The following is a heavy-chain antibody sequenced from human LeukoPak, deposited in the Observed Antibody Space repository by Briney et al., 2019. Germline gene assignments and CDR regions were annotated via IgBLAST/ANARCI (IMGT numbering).Heavy chain of an antibody. D-gene: IGHD4/OR15-4a*01. CDR3: ARRAGAYSHPYDY. Sequence: GGSLRLSCTVSGFTVSSNSMSWVRQAPGTGLELVSFISSDNTHYSDSVKGRFTISRDNSQNTLYLQMNSPRAEDTAVYYCARRAGAYSHPYDYWGQGTLVTVSS. CDR2: ISSDNT. J-gene: IGHJ4*02. CDR1: GFTVSSNS. V-gene: IGHV3-53*01.